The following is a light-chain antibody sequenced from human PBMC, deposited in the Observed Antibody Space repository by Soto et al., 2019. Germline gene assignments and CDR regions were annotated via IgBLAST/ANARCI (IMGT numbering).Light chain of an antibody. CDR2: GGS. J-gene: IGKJ2*01. Sequence: EVVLTQSPGTLSLSPGERATLSCRASQGVISTYLAWYQQKPGQAPRLLIYGGSGRATGSPDKFSGSGSGEDFTLTTSILEPEDCAAYYCQHAGNSMYPFGQGTKLEIK. V-gene: IGKV3-20*01. CDR3: QHAGNSMYP. CDR1: QGVISTY.